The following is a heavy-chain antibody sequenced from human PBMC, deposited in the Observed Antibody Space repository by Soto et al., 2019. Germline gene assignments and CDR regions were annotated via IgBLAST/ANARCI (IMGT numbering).Heavy chain of an antibody. CDR2: IIPIFGTA. CDR3: ARRQTAEYYFDY. D-gene: IGHD2-21*02. Sequence: ASVKVSCKASGGTFSSYAISWVRQAPGQGLEWMGGIIPIFGTANYAQKFQGRVTITADESTSTAYMELSSLRSEDTAVYYCARRQTAEYYFDYWGQGTLVTVSS. V-gene: IGHV1-69*13. J-gene: IGHJ4*02. CDR1: GGTFSSYA.